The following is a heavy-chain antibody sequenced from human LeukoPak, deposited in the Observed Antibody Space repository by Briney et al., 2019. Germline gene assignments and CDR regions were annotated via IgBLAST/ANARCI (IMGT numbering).Heavy chain of an antibody. CDR3: AKDLEQSYSGWSASYDG. Sequence: QVGGSLSLSCAASGFTFSSYAVSWVRQVPGKRLEWVSAISSGAGTTGYADSVKGRFTISRVNSQSTIYLQMNSLRVEDTAVYYCAKDLEQSYSGWSASYDGWGQGTLVTVSS. J-gene: IGHJ4*02. CDR1: GFTFSSYA. D-gene: IGHD6-19*01. CDR2: ISSGAGTT. V-gene: IGHV3-23*01.